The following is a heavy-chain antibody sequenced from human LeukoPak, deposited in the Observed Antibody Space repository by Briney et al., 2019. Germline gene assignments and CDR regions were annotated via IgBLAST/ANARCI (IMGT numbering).Heavy chain of an antibody. V-gene: IGHV3-64*01. Sequence: GRSLRLSCAASGFTFSSYAMHWVRGAPGKGLEYVSAISSNGGSTFYANSVKGRFTIFRDNSKNTLYLQMGSLRDEDMAVYYCARSGYCSGGSCYVDYWGQGALVTVS. J-gene: IGHJ4*02. CDR2: ISSNGGST. D-gene: IGHD2-15*01. CDR3: ARSGYCSGGSCYVDY. CDR1: GFTFSSYA.